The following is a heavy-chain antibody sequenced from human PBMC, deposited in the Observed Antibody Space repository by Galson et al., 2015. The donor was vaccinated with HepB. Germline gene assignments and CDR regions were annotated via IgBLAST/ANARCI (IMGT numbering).Heavy chain of an antibody. Sequence: SLRLSCAASGFTFSSYWMSWVRQAPGKGLKWVANIKQDGSEKYYVDSVKGRFTISRDNAKNSLYLQMNSLRAEDTALYYCAKVLVGADTNSGAPFDYWGQGTLVTVSS. CDR2: IKQDGSEK. D-gene: IGHD1-26*01. CDR3: AKVLVGADTNSGAPFDY. V-gene: IGHV3-7*03. J-gene: IGHJ4*02. CDR1: GFTFSSYW.